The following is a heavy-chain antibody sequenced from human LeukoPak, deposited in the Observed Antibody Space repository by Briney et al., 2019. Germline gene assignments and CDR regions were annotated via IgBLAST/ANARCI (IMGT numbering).Heavy chain of an antibody. V-gene: IGHV3-7*01. Sequence: GGSLRLSCAASGFTFSSYWMSWVRQAPGKGLEWVANIKQDGSEKYYVDSVKGRFTISRDNAKNSLYLQMNSLRAEDTAVYYCAREYSSSWYYFDYWGQGTLVTVSS. J-gene: IGHJ4*02. CDR3: AREYSSSWYYFDY. CDR1: GFTFSSYW. D-gene: IGHD6-13*01. CDR2: IKQDGSEK.